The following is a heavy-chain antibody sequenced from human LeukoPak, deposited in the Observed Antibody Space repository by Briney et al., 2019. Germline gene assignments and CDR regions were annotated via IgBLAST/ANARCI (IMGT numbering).Heavy chain of an antibody. V-gene: IGHV3-11*06. CDR3: ARDFYRGIAAATGAFDI. CDR2: ISSSSSYT. Sequence: GSLRLSCAASGFTFSDYYMSWIRQAPGKGLEWVSYISSSSSYTNYADSVKGRLTISRDNAKNSLYLQMNSLRAEDTAVYYCARDFYRGIAAATGAFDIWGQGTMVTVSS. J-gene: IGHJ3*02. CDR1: GFTFSDYY. D-gene: IGHD6-13*01.